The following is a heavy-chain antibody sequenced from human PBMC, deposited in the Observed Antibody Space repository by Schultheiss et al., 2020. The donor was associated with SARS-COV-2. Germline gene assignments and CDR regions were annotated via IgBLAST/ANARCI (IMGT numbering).Heavy chain of an antibody. D-gene: IGHD1-26*01. Sequence: GGSLRLSCAASGFTFSSYGMHWVRQAPGKGLEWVAVIWYDGSNKYYADSVKGRFTISRDNSKNTLYLQMNSLRAEDTAVYYCARDPGGSKGDYYYYYMDVWGKGTTVTVSS. CDR1: GFTFSSYG. CDR3: ARDPGGSKGDYYYYYMDV. V-gene: IGHV3-33*01. CDR2: IWYDGSNK. J-gene: IGHJ6*03.